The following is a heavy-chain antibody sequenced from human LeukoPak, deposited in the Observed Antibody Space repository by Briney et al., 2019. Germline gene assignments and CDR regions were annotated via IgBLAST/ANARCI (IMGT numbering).Heavy chain of an antibody. Sequence: GGSLRLSCAASGFTFSSYAINWVRQAPGKGPEWVSIISGTGGSTYYADSVKGRFTISRDNSKNTLYLHMNSLRDEDTAVYYCAGQKRGTYRPYYFDYWGQGTLVSVSS. J-gene: IGHJ4*02. CDR2: ISGTGGST. V-gene: IGHV3-23*01. CDR3: AGQKRGTYRPYYFDY. D-gene: IGHD3-16*02. CDR1: GFTFSSYA.